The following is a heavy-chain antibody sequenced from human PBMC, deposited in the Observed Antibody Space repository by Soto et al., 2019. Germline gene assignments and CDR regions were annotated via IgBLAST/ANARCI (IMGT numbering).Heavy chain of an antibody. Sequence: QMQLVQSGAEVKKPGASVEVSCKASGYTFTNYYVHWVRQAPGEGLEWMGMINPTGDSTTYAQKFQGRVTMTRDTSTSTVYMELYSPRSEETAVYYCASPNWAGQDAFDIWGQGTMVTVSS. V-gene: IGHV1-46*01. CDR1: GYTFTNYY. J-gene: IGHJ3*02. D-gene: IGHD1-1*01. CDR2: INPTGDST. CDR3: ASPNWAGQDAFDI.